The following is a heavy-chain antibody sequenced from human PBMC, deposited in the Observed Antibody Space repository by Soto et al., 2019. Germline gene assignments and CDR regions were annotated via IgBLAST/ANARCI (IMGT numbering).Heavy chain of an antibody. CDR1: GYSITAGGYY. Sequence: SETLSLTCSVSGYSITAGGYYWSWIRQHPGKGLEWIESFYSSGNIIYNPSLKSRVSISGDTSRNQFSMTLTSVTAADTALYYCARMYSSGSGWFHPWGQGTLVTVSS. J-gene: IGHJ5*02. D-gene: IGHD3-22*01. V-gene: IGHV4-31*03. CDR2: FYSSGNI. CDR3: ARMYSSGSGWFHP.